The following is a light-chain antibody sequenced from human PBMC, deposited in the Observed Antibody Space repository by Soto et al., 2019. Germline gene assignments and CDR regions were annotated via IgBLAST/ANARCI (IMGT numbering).Light chain of an antibody. CDR2: EVS. J-gene: IGLJ1*01. V-gene: IGLV2-14*01. CDR1: SSDVGGYNY. Sequence: QSVLPQPASVSGSPGQSITISCTGNSSDVGGYNYVSWYQQHPGKAPKLMIYEVSNRPSGVSNRFSGSKSGNTASLTISGLQAEDEADYYCSSYTGSSFYVFGTGTKLTVL. CDR3: SSYTGSSFYV.